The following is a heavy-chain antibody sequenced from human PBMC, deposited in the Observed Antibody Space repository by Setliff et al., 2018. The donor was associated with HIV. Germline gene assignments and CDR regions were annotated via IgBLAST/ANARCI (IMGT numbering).Heavy chain of an antibody. CDR3: ALASIVSTARWNH. D-gene: IGHD1-26*01. CDR1: GYTFSGYY. J-gene: IGHJ4*02. Sequence: ASVKVSCKASGYTFSGYYLHWVRRAPGQGLEWMGWINPTSGATNYAQSFQGRVTMTRDTSISTAYMDLSSLTSDDTAVYYCALASIVSTARWNHWGRGTTVTVSS. V-gene: IGHV1-2*02. CDR2: INPTSGAT.